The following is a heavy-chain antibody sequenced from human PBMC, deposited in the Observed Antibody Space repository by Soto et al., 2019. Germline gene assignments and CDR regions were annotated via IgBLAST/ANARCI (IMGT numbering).Heavy chain of an antibody. J-gene: IGHJ3*02. V-gene: IGHV3-21*01. D-gene: IGHD2-2*01. Sequence: GGSLSLSCAASGFTFSSYSMNWVRQAPGKGLEWVSSISSSSSYIYYADSVKGRFTISRDNAKNSLYLQMNSLRAEDTAVYYCARDVAGGIVVVPTPDDAFDIWGQGTMVTVSS. CDR2: ISSSSSYI. CDR1: GFTFSSYS. CDR3: ARDVAGGIVVVPTPDDAFDI.